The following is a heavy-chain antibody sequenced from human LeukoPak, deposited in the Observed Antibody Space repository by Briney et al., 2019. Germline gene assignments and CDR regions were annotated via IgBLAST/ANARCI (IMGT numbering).Heavy chain of an antibody. Sequence: GASVKVSCKASGYTFTSYYMHWVRQAPGQGLEWMGIINPSGGSTSYAQKFQGRVTMTRDTSTSTVYMELSSLRSEDTAVYYCARVYDYVWGSYRYTAGFDYWGQGTLVTVSS. V-gene: IGHV1-46*01. J-gene: IGHJ4*02. CDR1: GYTFTSYY. CDR2: INPSGGST. CDR3: ARVYDYVWGSYRYTAGFDY. D-gene: IGHD3-16*02.